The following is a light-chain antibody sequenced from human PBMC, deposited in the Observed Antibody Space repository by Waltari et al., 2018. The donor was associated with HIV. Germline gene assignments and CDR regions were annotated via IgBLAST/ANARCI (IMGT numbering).Light chain of an antibody. CDR1: QSIVTW. CDR3: QQAHSLPWT. V-gene: IGKV1-12*01. CDR2: ASS. Sequence: IQMTQSPSLVSASVGDRVTITCRASQSIVTWLSWYQQKPGTAPALLIFASSRLQGGIPGRFSGSGSGTNFTLTIRNIQPGDIAIYHCQQAHSLPWTFGQGTKVE. J-gene: IGKJ1*01.